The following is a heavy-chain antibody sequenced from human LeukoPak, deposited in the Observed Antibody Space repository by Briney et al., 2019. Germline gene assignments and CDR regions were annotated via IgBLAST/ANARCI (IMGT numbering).Heavy chain of an antibody. CDR3: ARELNYDSSGYYFDY. CDR1: GYTFTVYF. J-gene: IGHJ4*02. D-gene: IGHD3-22*01. V-gene: IGHV1-2*02. Sequence: ASVKVSCKASGYTFTVYFMHWVRQAPGQGLEWMGWINPNSGGTNYAQRFQGRVTMTRDTSISTAYMELSRLRSDDTAVYYCARELNYDSSGYYFDYWGQGTLVTVSS. CDR2: INPNSGGT.